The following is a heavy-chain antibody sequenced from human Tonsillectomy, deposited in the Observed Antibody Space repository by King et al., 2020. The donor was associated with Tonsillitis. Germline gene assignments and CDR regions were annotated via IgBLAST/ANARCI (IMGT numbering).Heavy chain of an antibody. Sequence: QLVQSGGGLVQPGGSLRLSCAASGVTFSSYEMNWVRQAPGKGREGVSYISSSGRTIYYADSVKGRFPLSRDNAKTSLYLQRNSLRAEDTAVYYCAREGIDYYDSSGYYRVDAFDIWGQGTMVTVSS. CDR1: GVTFSSYE. V-gene: IGHV3-48*03. CDR2: ISSSGRTI. D-gene: IGHD3-22*01. J-gene: IGHJ3*02. CDR3: AREGIDYYDSSGYYRVDAFDI.